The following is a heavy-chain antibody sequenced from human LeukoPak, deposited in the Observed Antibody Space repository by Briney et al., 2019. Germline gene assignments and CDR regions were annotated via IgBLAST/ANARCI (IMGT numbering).Heavy chain of an antibody. J-gene: IGHJ4*02. CDR2: IWYDGNNK. Sequence: GRSLRLSCAASGFTFSSYGIHWVRQAPGKGLEWVAVIWYDGNNKYYADSVKGRFTISRDNSKNTLYLQMNSLRAEDTAVYYCAREASGAWYDYWGQGTLVTVSS. D-gene: IGHD6-19*01. V-gene: IGHV3-33*01. CDR3: AREASGAWYDY. CDR1: GFTFSSYG.